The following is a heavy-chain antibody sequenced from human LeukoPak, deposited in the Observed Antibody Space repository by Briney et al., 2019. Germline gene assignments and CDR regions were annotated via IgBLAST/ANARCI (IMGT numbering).Heavy chain of an antibody. CDR1: GFTFSSYW. CDR2: IKHDGSER. CDR3: VRGKPYSSSWYPYDY. Sequence: PGGSLRLSCAASGFTFSSYWMSWVRQAPGKGLEWVANIKHDGSERYYVDSVKGRFTISRDNAKNSLYLQMNSLRAEDTAMYYRVRGKPYSSSWYPYDYWGQGTLVTVSS. D-gene: IGHD6-13*01. V-gene: IGHV3-7*01. J-gene: IGHJ4*02.